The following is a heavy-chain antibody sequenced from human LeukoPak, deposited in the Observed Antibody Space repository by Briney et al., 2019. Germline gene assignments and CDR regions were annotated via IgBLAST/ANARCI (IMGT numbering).Heavy chain of an antibody. CDR1: GYTFTGYY. CDR3: ARPLRIAAAGYLDY. CDR2: IIPILGIA. V-gene: IGHV1-69*02. D-gene: IGHD6-13*01. Sequence: SVKVSCKASGYTFTGYYMHWVRQAPGQGLEWMGRIIPILGIANYAQKFQGRVTITADKSTSTAYMELSSLRSEDTAVYYCARPLRIAAAGYLDYWGQGTLVTVSS. J-gene: IGHJ4*02.